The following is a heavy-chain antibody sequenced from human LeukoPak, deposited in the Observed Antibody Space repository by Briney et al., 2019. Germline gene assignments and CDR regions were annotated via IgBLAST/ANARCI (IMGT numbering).Heavy chain of an antibody. CDR1: GYTFTGYY. D-gene: IGHD2-2*01. CDR2: INPNSGGT. Sequence: ASVKVSCKASGYTFTGYYMHWVRQAPGQGLEWMGWINPNSGGTNYAQKFQGRVTMTRDTSISTAYMELSSLRSEDTAAYYCARESKVVPAAGYFDYWGQGTLVTVSS. J-gene: IGHJ4*02. V-gene: IGHV1-2*02. CDR3: ARESKVVPAAGYFDY.